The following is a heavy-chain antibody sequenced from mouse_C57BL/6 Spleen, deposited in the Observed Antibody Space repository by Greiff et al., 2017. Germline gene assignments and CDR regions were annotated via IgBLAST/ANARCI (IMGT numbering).Heavy chain of an antibody. CDR2: IYPSDSET. CDR3: ARRGDYDGFAY. V-gene: IGHV1-61*01. Sequence: QVQLQQPGAELVRPGSSVKLSCKASGYTFTNYWMDWVKQRPGQGLEWIGNIYPSDSETHYNQKFKDKATLTVDKSSSTAYMQLSSLTSEDSAVYYCARRGDYDGFAYWGQGTLVTVSA. CDR1: GYTFTNYW. J-gene: IGHJ3*01. D-gene: IGHD2-4*01.